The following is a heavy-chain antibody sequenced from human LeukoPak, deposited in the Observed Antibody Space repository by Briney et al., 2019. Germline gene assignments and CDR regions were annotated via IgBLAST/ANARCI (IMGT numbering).Heavy chain of an antibody. Sequence: PSETLSLTCTVSGVSISSSKYYWGWLRQPRGKGLEWIGSIYYSGSAYYNPSLKSRVTISVDTSKNQFSLKLTSVTAADTAVYYCARDARVQKWFGEVIMTTTYYFDDWGQGTLVTVSS. D-gene: IGHD3-10*01. CDR3: ARDARVQKWFGEVIMTTTYYFDD. CDR2: IYYSGSA. J-gene: IGHJ4*02. V-gene: IGHV4-39*07. CDR1: GVSISSSKYY.